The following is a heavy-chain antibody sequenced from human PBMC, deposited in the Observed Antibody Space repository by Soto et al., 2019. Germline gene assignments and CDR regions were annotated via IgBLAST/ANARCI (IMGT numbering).Heavy chain of an antibody. CDR3: ARDYYDSSGSLDYYYGMDV. CDR1: DYTFTTYG. CDR2: ISSYNGNT. Sequence: ASVKVSCKASDYTFTTYGISCVRQAPGQGLEWMGWISSYNGNTNYAQKLQGRVTMTTDTSKSTAYMELRSLRSDDTAVYYCARDYYDSSGSLDYYYGMDVWGQGTTVTVSS. J-gene: IGHJ6*02. D-gene: IGHD3-22*01. V-gene: IGHV1-18*01.